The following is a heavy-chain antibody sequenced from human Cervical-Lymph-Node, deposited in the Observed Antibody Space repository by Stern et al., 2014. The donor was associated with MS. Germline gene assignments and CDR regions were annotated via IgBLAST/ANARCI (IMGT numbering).Heavy chain of an antibody. D-gene: IGHD4-17*01. CDR2: ISWNSGSI. Sequence: QLVESGGGLVQPGRSLRLSCAASGFTFDDYAMHSVRQAPGKGLDWVSGISWNSGSIGYADSVKGRFTVSRDNAKNSLYMQMNSLRPEDTALYYCVKGLAAVTTFGFDYWGQGTLVIVSS. J-gene: IGHJ4*02. V-gene: IGHV3-9*01. CDR3: VKGLAAVTTFGFDY. CDR1: GFTFDDYA.